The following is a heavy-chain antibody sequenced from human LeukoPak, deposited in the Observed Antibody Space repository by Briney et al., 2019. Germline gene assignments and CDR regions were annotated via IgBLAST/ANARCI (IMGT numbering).Heavy chain of an antibody. Sequence: SETLSLTCAVYGGSFSGYYWSWIRQPPCKGLEGMGEINHCGSTNYNPSLQSRVTISGDTSKNQFSLKLSSLTAADAAVYYYARIPIRITMVRGVRTGHRYCMDVWGQGTTVTVSS. CDR1: GGSFSGYY. V-gene: IGHV4-34*01. J-gene: IGHJ6*02. CDR3: ARIPIRITMVRGVRTGHRYCMDV. D-gene: IGHD3-10*01. CDR2: INHCGST.